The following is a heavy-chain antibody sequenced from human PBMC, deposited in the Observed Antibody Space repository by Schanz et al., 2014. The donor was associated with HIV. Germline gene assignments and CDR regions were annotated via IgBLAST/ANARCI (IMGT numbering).Heavy chain of an antibody. D-gene: IGHD6-13*01. V-gene: IGHV3-33*06. CDR3: AKRGPAAWDYFDS. J-gene: IGHJ4*02. Sequence: QVQLVESGGGVVQPGRSLRLSCAASGFTFSSYGMHWVRQAPGKGLEWVAVIWNDGTNKYHADSVKGRFTISRDNSKNTLFLQMNSLRVDDTAVYYCAKRGPAAWDYFDSWGQGTLVTVSS. CDR2: IWNDGTNK. CDR1: GFTFSSYG.